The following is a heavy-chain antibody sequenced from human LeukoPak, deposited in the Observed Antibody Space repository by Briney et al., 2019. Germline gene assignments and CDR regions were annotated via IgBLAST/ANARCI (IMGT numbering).Heavy chain of an antibody. J-gene: IGHJ5*02. Sequence: SETLSLTCTVSGGSISSYYWSWIRQPPAKGLEWIGYIYYSRSSNYNSSPKTRVTISLDTSQNQFSVHLDSVTSAHRAVYYCGREKTEDIVATIGWFVPWGQGTLVTVSS. CDR2: IYYSRSS. CDR3: GREKTEDIVATIGWFVP. D-gene: IGHD5-12*01. V-gene: IGHV4-59*01. CDR1: GGSISSYY.